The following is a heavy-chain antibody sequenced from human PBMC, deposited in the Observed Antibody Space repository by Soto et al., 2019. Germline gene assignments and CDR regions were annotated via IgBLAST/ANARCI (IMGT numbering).Heavy chain of an antibody. D-gene: IGHD5-12*01. J-gene: IGHJ6*02. V-gene: IGHV1-18*01. CDR3: ASGGGYSGYEINYYYGMDV. CDR2: ISAYNGNT. Sequence: ASVKVSCKASGYTFTSYGISWVRQAPGQGLEWMGWISAYNGNTNYAQKLQGRVTMTTDTSTSTAYMELRSLRSGDTAVYYCASGGGYSGYEINYYYGMDVWGQGTTVTVSS. CDR1: GYTFTSYG.